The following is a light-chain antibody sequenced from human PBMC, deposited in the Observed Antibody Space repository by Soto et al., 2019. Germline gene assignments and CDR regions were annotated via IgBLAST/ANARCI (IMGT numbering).Light chain of an antibody. CDR3: QAWDTGTVI. V-gene: IGLV3-1*01. J-gene: IGLJ2*01. Sequence: SYELTQPPSVSVSPGQTASITCSGNKLGNKNVCWYQQKAGQSPVLLIYQDSQRPSGIPERFSGSNSGNTATLTISGTQAMDDADYYSQAWDTGTVIFGGGTKLTVL. CDR1: KLGNKN. CDR2: QDS.